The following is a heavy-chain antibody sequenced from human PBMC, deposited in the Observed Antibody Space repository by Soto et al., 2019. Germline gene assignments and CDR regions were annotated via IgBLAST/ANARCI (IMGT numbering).Heavy chain of an antibody. D-gene: IGHD3-22*01. CDR1: GGSFSGYY. V-gene: IGHV4-34*01. J-gene: IGHJ4*02. Sequence: SETLSLTCAVYGGSFSGYYWSWIRQPPGKGLERIGEINHSGSTNYNPSLKSRVTISVDTSKNQFSLKLSSVTAADTAVYYCASLSVGSSGYYWSLRSAYFDYWGQGTLVTVSS. CDR3: ASLSVGSSGYYWSLRSAYFDY. CDR2: INHSGST.